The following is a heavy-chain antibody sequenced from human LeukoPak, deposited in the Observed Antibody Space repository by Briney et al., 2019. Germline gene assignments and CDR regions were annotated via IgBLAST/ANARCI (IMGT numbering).Heavy chain of an antibody. Sequence: SETLSLTCTVSGGSISSGGYYWSWIRQHPGKGLEWIVYIYYSGSTHYNPSLKSRVTISVDTSKDQFSLKLSSVTDADTAVYYCASWDSSGYFYGDNWGQGTLVTVSS. CDR1: GGSISSGGYY. CDR2: IYYSGST. D-gene: IGHD3-22*01. J-gene: IGHJ4*02. V-gene: IGHV4-31*03. CDR3: ASWDSSGYFYGDN.